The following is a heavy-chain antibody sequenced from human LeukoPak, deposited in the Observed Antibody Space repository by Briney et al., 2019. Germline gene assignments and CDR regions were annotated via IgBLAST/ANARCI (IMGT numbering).Heavy chain of an antibody. CDR2: ISGSGGST. CDR3: ANLPPGPFDY. CDR1: GITFSSHV. D-gene: IGHD1-1*01. V-gene: IGHV3-23*01. Sequence: GGFLRLSCAASGITFSSHVTNWVRQAPGKGLEWVSGISGSGGSTYYADSVKGRFTISRDNSKNTLYLQMNSLRAEDTAVYYCANLPPGPFDYWGQGTPVTVSS. J-gene: IGHJ4*02.